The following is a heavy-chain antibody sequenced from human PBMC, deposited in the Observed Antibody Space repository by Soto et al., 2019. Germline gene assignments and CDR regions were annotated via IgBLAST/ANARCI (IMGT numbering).Heavy chain of an antibody. D-gene: IGHD6-13*01. J-gene: IGHJ4*02. CDR1: GFTFSSYS. Sequence: GGSLRLSCAASGFTFSSYSMNWVRQAPGKGLEWVSSISSSSSYIYYADSVKGRFTISRDNAKNSLYLQMNSLRAEDTAVYYCAISGYSSSWVAYWGQGTLVTVSS. CDR3: AISGYSSSWVAY. V-gene: IGHV3-21*01. CDR2: ISSSSSYI.